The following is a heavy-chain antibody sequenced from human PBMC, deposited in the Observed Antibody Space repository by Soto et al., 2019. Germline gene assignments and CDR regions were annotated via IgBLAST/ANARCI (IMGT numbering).Heavy chain of an antibody. Sequence: GGSLRLSCSASGFTFSSYAMHWVRQAPGKGLEYVSAISSNGDSTYYADSVKGRFTISRDNSKNTLYLQMSSLRAEDTAVYYCVKGLRIAAAGTSVEFDPWGQGTLVTVSS. J-gene: IGHJ5*02. D-gene: IGHD6-13*01. CDR3: VKGLRIAAAGTSVEFDP. CDR2: ISSNGDST. CDR1: GFTFSSYA. V-gene: IGHV3-64D*08.